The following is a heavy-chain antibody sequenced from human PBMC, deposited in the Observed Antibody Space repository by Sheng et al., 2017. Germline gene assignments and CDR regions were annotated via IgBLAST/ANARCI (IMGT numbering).Heavy chain of an antibody. J-gene: IGHJ4*02. D-gene: IGHD2-21*02. CDR3: ASDPLDF. CDR1: IHLHRLL. Sequence: EVQLGQSGAEGEEAWVYSENLLQDFWIHLHRLLHSLDTPGPGKGLEWMGLVAPEDGEQNTQRSSRAESPITADTSTDTAYMELSSLRSADTAVYYCASDPLDFWGQGTPVTVSS. V-gene: IGHV1-69-2*01. CDR2: VAPEDGE.